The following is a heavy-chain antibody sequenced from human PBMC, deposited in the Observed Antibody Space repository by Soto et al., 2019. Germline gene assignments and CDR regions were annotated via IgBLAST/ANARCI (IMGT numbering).Heavy chain of an antibody. CDR2: IYYSGST. CDR1: GGSISSYY. J-gene: IGHJ4*02. Sequence: QVQLQESGPGLVKPSETLSLTCTVSGGSISSYYWSWIRQPPGKGLEWIGYIYYSGSTNYNPSLKSRVPISVHTSKTLFSLKLSSVTAADTAVYHCASGELLYLYHYWGLGTLVTVCS. D-gene: IGHD2-2*02. V-gene: IGHV4-59*01. CDR3: ASGELLYLYHY.